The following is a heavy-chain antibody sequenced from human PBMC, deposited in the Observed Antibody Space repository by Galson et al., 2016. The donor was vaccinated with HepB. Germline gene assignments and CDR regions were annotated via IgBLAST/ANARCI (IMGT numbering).Heavy chain of an antibody. Sequence: SVKVSCKASGYIFTRNSISWVRQAPGQGLEWLGRISTNSGSTNYAQKVQDRITMTTDTSTRTVYMELRSLTSDDTAVYYCARDANWNLDYWGQGTLVTVSS. CDR2: ISTNSGST. V-gene: IGHV1-18*01. D-gene: IGHD1-1*01. J-gene: IGHJ4*02. CDR3: ARDANWNLDY. CDR1: GYIFTRNS.